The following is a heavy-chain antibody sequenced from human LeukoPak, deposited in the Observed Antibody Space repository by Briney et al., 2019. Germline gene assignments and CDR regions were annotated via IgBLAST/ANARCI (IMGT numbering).Heavy chain of an antibody. D-gene: IGHD5-18*01. J-gene: IGHJ4*02. CDR1: GYTFTSYY. CDR3: ARDRGYSYGSGVYYFDY. Sequence: ASVKVSCKASGYTFTSYYMHWVRQAPGQGLEWMGIINPSGGSTSYAQKFQGRVTITADESTSTAYMELSSLRSEDTAVYYCARDRGYSYGSGVYYFDYWGQGTLVTVSS. CDR2: INPSGGST. V-gene: IGHV1-46*01.